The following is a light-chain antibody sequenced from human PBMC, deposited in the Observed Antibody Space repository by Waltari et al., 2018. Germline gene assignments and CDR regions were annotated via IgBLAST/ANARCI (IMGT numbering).Light chain of an antibody. V-gene: IGKV1-39*01. CDR3: QQSYTTSWT. J-gene: IGKJ1*01. CDR1: QSISSH. CDR2: AAS. Sequence: DIQMTQSPSSLSASVGDRVTITCRASQSISSHLNWYQQKPGKAPRLLIYAASSLQSGVTSRFSGSGSGTDFTLTISSLQPEDFAIYYCQQSYTTSWTFGQGTKVEIK.